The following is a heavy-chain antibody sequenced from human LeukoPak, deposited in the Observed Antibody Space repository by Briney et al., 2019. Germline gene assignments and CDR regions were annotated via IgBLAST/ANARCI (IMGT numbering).Heavy chain of an antibody. V-gene: IGHV3-30*02. Sequence: PGGSLRLSCAASGFTFSNFGIHWVRQAPGKGLEWVLFIVFDGSKKFYADSVKGRFIISRDNSKNTVYLQMNTLRAEDTALYYCAKDKLAAVRAGRLFDYWGQGTLVTVSS. J-gene: IGHJ4*02. CDR1: GFTFSNFG. CDR2: IVFDGSKK. CDR3: AKDKLAAVRAGRLFDY. D-gene: IGHD6-13*01.